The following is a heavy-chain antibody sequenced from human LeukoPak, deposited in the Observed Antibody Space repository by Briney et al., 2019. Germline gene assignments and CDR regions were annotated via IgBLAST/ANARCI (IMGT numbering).Heavy chain of an antibody. V-gene: IGHV1-69*05. CDR3: ARDNSVGDTAWWFDP. CDR1: GGTFSNYS. D-gene: IGHD1-26*01. CDR2: IIPIFGTA. Sequence: SVKVSCKASGGTFSNYSISWVRQAPGQGLEWMGGIIPIFGTASYAQKFQGRLSLTRDMSTSTDYMELSSLRSEDTAVYYCARDNSVGDTAWWFDPWGQGTLVTVSS. J-gene: IGHJ5*02.